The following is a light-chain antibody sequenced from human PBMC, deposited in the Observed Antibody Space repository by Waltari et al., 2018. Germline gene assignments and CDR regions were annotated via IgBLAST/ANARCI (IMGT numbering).Light chain of an antibody. CDR2: GAS. V-gene: IGKV3-20*01. CDR1: QSASSNY. J-gene: IGKJ3*01. CDR3: QQYGSSPET. Sequence: EIVLTQSPGTLSLSPGERATLSCRASQSASSNYLAWYHQKPGQAPRLLIYGASSRATGIPDRFSGSGSGTDFTLTISRLEPEDFAVYYCQQYGSSPETFGPGTKVDIK.